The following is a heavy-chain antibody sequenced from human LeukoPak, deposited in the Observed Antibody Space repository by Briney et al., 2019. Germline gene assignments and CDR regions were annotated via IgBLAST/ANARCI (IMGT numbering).Heavy chain of an antibody. V-gene: IGHV1-69*01. CDR1: GGTFSSYA. CDR2: IIPIFGTA. J-gene: IGHJ4*02. CDR3: ARPDTAMGYFDY. Sequence: SVKVSCKASGGTFSSYAISWVRQAPGQGLEWMGGIIPIFGTANYAQKFQGRVTITADESTSTAYMELRSLRSDDTAVYYCARPDTAMGYFDYWGQGTLVTVSS. D-gene: IGHD5-18*01.